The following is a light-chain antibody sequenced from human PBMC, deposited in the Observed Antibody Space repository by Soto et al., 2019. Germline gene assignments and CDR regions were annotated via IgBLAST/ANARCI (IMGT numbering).Light chain of an antibody. J-gene: IGKJ5*01. Sequence: EIQLTQPPASLSMSIGYRVTLTFWASQNIGSFLNWYQQKPGEAPRLLVYSAFRIQSGVPSRFNASGSGTDFTLSISSLQPEALSTYYCQHGSNTPITCGRGTR. V-gene: IGKV1-39*01. CDR1: QNIGSF. CDR3: QHGSNTPIT. CDR2: SAF.